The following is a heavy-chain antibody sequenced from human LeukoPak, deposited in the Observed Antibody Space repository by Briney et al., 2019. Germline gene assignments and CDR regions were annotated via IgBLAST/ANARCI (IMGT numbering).Heavy chain of an antibody. CDR1: GYTLTELS. CDR2: FDPEDGET. J-gene: IGHJ4*02. D-gene: IGHD1-26*01. CDR3: ATARHSGSTDYFDY. Sequence: ASVKVSCKVSGYTLTELSMHWVRQAPGKGLEWMGGFDPEDGETIYAQKFQGRVTMTEDTSTGTAYMELSCLRSEDTAVYYCATARHSGSTDYFDYWGQGTLVTVSS. V-gene: IGHV1-24*01.